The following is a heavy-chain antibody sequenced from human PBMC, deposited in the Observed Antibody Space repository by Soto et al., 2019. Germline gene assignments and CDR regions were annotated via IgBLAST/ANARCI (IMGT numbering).Heavy chain of an antibody. CDR1: GYTFTYRY. Sequence: GASVKVSCKASGYTFTYRYLHWVRQAPGQALEWMGWITPFNGNTNYAQKFQDRVTITRDRSMSTAYMELSSLRSGDTAIYYCATGRGDYYYGMDVWGQGTTVTVSS. J-gene: IGHJ6*02. CDR2: ITPFNGNT. CDR3: ATGRGDYYYGMDV. V-gene: IGHV1-45*02.